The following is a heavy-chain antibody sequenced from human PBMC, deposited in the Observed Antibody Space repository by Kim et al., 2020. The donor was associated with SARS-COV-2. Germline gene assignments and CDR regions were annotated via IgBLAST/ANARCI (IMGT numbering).Heavy chain of an antibody. Sequence: GGSLRLSCAASGFTFSSYAMHWVRQAPGKGLEWVAVLSYDGSNKYYVDSMKGRFTISRDNSKNTLYLQMNSLRAEDTAVYYCARDMGYNWNDGGYFDYWGQGTMVTVSS. CDR3: ARDMGYNWNDGGYFDY. D-gene: IGHD1-1*01. V-gene: IGHV3-30*04. CDR1: GFTFSSYA. CDR2: LSYDGSNK. J-gene: IGHJ4*02.